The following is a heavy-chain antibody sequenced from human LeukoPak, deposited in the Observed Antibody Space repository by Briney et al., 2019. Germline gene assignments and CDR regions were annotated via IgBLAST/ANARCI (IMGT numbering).Heavy chain of an antibody. J-gene: IGHJ4*02. V-gene: IGHV3-33*01. CDR1: GFTFSSYG. D-gene: IGHD1-20*01. CDR2: IWYDGSNK. Sequence: GGSLRLSCAASGFTFSSYGTHWVRQAPGKGLEWVAVIWYDGSNKYYADSVKGRFTISRDNSKNTLYLQMNSLRAEDTAVYYCARRRIKGGFDYWGQGTLVTVSS. CDR3: ARRRIKGGFDY.